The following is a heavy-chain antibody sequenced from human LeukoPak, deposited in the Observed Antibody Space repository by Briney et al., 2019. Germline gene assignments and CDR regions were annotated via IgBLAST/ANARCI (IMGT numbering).Heavy chain of an antibody. CDR3: ARVYASRSGYYYDYYYYYMDV. J-gene: IGHJ6*03. CDR1: GGSISSSNW. Sequence: SETLSLTCAVSGGSISSSNWWSWVRQPPGKGLEWIGEIYHSGSTNYNPSLKSRVTISVDKSKNQFSLKLSSVTAADTAVYYCARVYASRSGYYYDYYYYYMDVWGKGTTVTVSS. V-gene: IGHV4-4*02. CDR2: IYHSGST. D-gene: IGHD3-22*01.